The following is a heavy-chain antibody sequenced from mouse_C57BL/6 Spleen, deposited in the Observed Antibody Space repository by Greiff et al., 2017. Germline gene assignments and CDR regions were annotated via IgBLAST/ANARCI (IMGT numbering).Heavy chain of an antibody. D-gene: IGHD1-1*01. Sequence: EVKLMESEGGLVKPGRSMKLSCTASGFTFRDYYMAWVRQVPEKGLEWVANINYDGSNTYYLDSLKSRFIISRENAKNILYRQSSSLKSEDTATYYCSREDGSFDYWGQGTTLTVSS. J-gene: IGHJ2*01. V-gene: IGHV5-16*01. CDR2: INYDGSNT. CDR1: GFTFRDYY. CDR3: SREDGSFDY.